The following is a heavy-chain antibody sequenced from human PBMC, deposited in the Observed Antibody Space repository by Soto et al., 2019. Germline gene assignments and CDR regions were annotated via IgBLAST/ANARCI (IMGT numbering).Heavy chain of an antibody. D-gene: IGHD3-16*02. V-gene: IGHV3-33*01. CDR2: IWSDGSKD. Sequence: QLQLVESGGGVVQPGGSLRLSCAASGLIFSRCGMHWVRQAPGKGLEWVAMIWSDGSKDYYADSVRGRFTISRDDSKSMLYLQMGSLTADDTAVYYCARDKGVTCLDDWGQGTLVTVSS. J-gene: IGHJ4*02. CDR3: ARDKGVTCLDD. CDR1: GLIFSRCG.